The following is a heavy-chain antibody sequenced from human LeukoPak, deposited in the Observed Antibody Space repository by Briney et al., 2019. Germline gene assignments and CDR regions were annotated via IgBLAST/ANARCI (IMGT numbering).Heavy chain of an antibody. CDR3: ARAGCTNGVCYFIYYFDY. CDR2: MNPNSGNT. V-gene: IGHV1-8*01. CDR1: GYTFTSYD. D-gene: IGHD2-8*01. J-gene: IGHJ4*02. Sequence: ASVKGSCKASGYTFTSYDINWVRQATGQGLEWMGWMNPNSGNTGYAQKFQGRVTMTRNTSISTAYMELSSLRSEDTAVYYCARAGCTNGVCYFIYYFDYWGQGTLVTVSS.